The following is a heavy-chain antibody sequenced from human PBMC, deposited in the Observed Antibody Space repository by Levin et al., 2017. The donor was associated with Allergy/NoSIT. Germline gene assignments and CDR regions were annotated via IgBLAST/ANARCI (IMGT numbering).Heavy chain of an antibody. V-gene: IGHV1-46*01. J-gene: IGHJ6*02. D-gene: IGHD3-22*01. Sequence: GESLKISCKAPGYTFTSYYMHWVRQAPGQGLEWMGIINPSGGSTSYAQKFQGRVTMTRDTSTSTVYMELSSLRSEDTAVYYCARYLRRYYDSSGYPVDYGMDVWGQGTTVTVSS. CDR3: ARYLRRYYDSSGYPVDYGMDV. CDR2: INPSGGST. CDR1: GYTFTSYY.